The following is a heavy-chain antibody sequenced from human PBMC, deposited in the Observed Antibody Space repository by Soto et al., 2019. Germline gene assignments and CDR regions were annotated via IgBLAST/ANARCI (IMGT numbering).Heavy chain of an antibody. CDR3: AKEPVGPDWYFDL. CDR2: IYSGGST. Sequence: PGGSLRLSCAVSGFTFRNYAMSWVRQAPGKGLEWVSVIYSGGSTYYADSVKGRFTISRDNSKNTLYLQMNSLRAEDTAVYNCAKEPVGPDWYFDLWGRGTPVTVSS. V-gene: IGHV3-66*01. CDR1: GFTFRNYA. J-gene: IGHJ2*01.